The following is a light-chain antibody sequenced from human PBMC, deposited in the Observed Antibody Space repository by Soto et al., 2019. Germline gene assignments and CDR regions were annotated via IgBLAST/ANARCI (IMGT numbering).Light chain of an antibody. CDR1: SSDVGGYNY. CDR2: DVS. CDR3: SSYTSTNSWV. J-gene: IGLJ3*02. V-gene: IGLV2-14*01. Sequence: QSVLTQSASVSGSPGQSITISCTGTSSDVGGYNYVSWYQQHPGKAPKLMIYDVSNRPSGVSTRFSGSKSGNTASLTISGLQAEDEADYSCSSYTSTNSWVFGGGTKLTVL.